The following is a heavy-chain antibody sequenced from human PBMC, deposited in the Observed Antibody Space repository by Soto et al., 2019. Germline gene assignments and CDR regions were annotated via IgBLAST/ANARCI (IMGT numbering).Heavy chain of an antibody. CDR3: TRWYCSGGSCYPNAFDI. Sequence: EVQLVESGGGLVQPGGSRKLSCAASGFTFSGSAMHWVRQASGQGLEWVGRIRSKANSYATAYAASVKGRFTISRDDSKNTAYLQMNSLKTEDTGVYYCTRWYCSGGSCYPNAFDIWGQGTMVTVSS. D-gene: IGHD2-15*01. CDR1: GFTFSGSA. V-gene: IGHV3-73*02. CDR2: IRSKANSYAT. J-gene: IGHJ3*02.